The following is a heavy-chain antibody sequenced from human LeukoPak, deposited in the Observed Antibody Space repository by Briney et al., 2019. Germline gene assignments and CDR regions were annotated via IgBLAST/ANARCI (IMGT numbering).Heavy chain of an antibody. Sequence: GASVKVSCKASGYTFTSYDISWVRQAPGQGLEWMGWISAYNGNTNYAQKLQGRVTMTTDTSTSTACMELRSLRSDDTAVYYCARDRCSSTSCYLPDAFDIWGQGTMVTVSS. CDR2: ISAYNGNT. CDR3: ARDRCSSTSCYLPDAFDI. V-gene: IGHV1-18*01. D-gene: IGHD2-2*01. CDR1: GYTFTSYD. J-gene: IGHJ3*02.